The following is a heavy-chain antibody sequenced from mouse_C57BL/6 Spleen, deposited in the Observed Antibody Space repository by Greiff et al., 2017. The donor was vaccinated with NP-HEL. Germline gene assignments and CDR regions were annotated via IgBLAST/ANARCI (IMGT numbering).Heavy chain of an antibody. D-gene: IGHD4-1*01. J-gene: IGHJ2*01. V-gene: IGHV1-59*01. CDR1: GYTFTSYW. Sequence: QVQLQQPGAELVRPGTSVKLSCKASGYTFTSYWMHWVKQRPGQGLEWIGVIDPSDSYTNYNQKFKGKATLTVGTSTSTDYMQLSSLTAEDSAVCYCARRKLGLLDYLGQGTTLTVSS. CDR3: ARRKLGLLDY. CDR2: IDPSDSYT.